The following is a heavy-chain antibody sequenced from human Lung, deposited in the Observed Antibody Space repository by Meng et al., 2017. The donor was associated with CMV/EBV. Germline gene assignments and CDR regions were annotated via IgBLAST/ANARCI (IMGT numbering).Heavy chain of an antibody. J-gene: IGHJ4*02. Sequence: ASVKVSCKAFAYTFTAHYFHWVRQAPGQGLEWMGWIHPHRGDTNYAQQFQGRVTLTRDTSINTGYMELTRLTSDDTAVYYCARDNNWGPDYWGQGTLVTGSS. CDR3: ARDNNWGPDY. V-gene: IGHV1-2*02. CDR1: AYTFTAHY. CDR2: IHPHRGDT. D-gene: IGHD7-27*01.